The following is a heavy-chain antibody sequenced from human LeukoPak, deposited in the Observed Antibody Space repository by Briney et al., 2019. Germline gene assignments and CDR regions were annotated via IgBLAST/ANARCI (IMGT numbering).Heavy chain of an antibody. CDR1: GFTFSNFG. V-gene: IGHV3-33*01. CDR2: IYYHGGET. D-gene: IGHD3-22*01. J-gene: IGHJ4*02. CDR3: AREVRYHSGRYYLAY. Sequence: GRPLRLSCAASGFTFSNFGMHWVRQAPGKGLEWVAFIYYHGGETYQADSVKDRFTISRDNSINTLYLQMTSLRAEDTAVYYCAREVRYHSGRYYLAYWGQGTLVTVSS.